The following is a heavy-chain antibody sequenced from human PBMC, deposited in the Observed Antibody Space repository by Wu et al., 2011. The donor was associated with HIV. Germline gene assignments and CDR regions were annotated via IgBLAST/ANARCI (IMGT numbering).Heavy chain of an antibody. D-gene: IGHD2-15*01. V-gene: IGHV1-69*06. CDR1: GGTFSDYS. Sequence: QVQLVQSGAEVKKSGSSVKVSCKASGGTFSDYSITWVRQAPGQGLEWMGRIIPIFGTANYAQKFQGRVTITADKSTSTAYMELSSLRSDDTAVYYCARPYCSGGTCYFEYFQHWGQGTLVTVSS. J-gene: IGHJ1*01. CDR3: ARPYCSGGTCYFEYFQH. CDR2: IIPIFGTA.